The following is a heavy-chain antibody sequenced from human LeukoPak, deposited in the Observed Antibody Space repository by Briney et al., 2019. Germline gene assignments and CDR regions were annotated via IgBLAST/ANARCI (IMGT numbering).Heavy chain of an antibody. CDR3: AKADGSYKTLIDY. CDR2: ISGSGGST. V-gene: IGHV3-23*01. CDR1: GFTFSICA. Sequence: GGSLRLSCAASGFTFSICAMNWVRQAPGKGLEWFSGISGSGGSTYYADSVKGRFTISRDSSKNTVYLQMNSLRAEDTAVYYCAKADGSYKTLIDYWGQGTLVTVSS. D-gene: IGHD3-10*01. J-gene: IGHJ4*02.